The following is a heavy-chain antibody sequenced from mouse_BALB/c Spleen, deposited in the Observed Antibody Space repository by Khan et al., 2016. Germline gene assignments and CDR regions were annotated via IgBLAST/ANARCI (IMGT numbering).Heavy chain of an antibody. CDR1: GYTFTNYG. D-gene: IGHD1-1*01. V-gene: IGHV9-3-1*01. J-gene: IGHJ1*01. CDR2: INTYSGES. CDR3: ARYRYYYGRSRYFDV. Sequence: QIQLVQSGPELKKPGKTVKISCKASGYTFTNYGMNWVKQAPGKGLKWMGWINTYSGESTYADDFKGRFAFSLETSANTAYLQINNLKNEDTATXYCARYRYYYGRSRYFDVWGAGTTVTVSS.